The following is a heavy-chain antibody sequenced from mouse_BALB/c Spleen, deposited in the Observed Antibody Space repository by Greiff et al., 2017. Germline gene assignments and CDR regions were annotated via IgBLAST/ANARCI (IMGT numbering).Heavy chain of an antibody. D-gene: IGHD1-1*01. V-gene: IGHV2-9*02. CDR2: IWAGGST. CDR1: GFSLTSYG. CDR3: ASHYYGSSYWYFDV. J-gene: IGHJ1*01. Sequence: VQLVESGPGLVAPSQSLSITCTVSGFSLTSYGVHWVRLPPGKGLEWLGVIWAGGSTNYNSALMSRLSISKDNSKSQVFLKMNSLQTDDTAMYYCASHYYGSSYWYFDVWGAGTTVTVSS.